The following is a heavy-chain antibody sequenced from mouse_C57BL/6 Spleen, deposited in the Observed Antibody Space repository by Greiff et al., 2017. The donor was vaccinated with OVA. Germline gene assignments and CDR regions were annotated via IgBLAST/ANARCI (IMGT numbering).Heavy chain of an antibody. CDR2: IYPGGGYT. CDR1: GYTFTNYW. J-gene: IGHJ4*01. D-gene: IGHD1-1*01. V-gene: IGHV1-63*01. CDR3: AKCYYYGSSYYSMDY. Sequence: QVQLQQPGAELVRPGASVKLSCKASGYTFTNYWIGWVKQRPGHGLEWIGDIYPGGGYTNYNEKFKGKATLTADKPSSTAYMQFSSLTSEDSAISSCAKCYYYGSSYYSMDYWGQGTSVTVSS.